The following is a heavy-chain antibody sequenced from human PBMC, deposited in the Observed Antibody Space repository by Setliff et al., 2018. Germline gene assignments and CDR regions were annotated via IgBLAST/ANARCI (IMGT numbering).Heavy chain of an antibody. D-gene: IGHD2-21*01. CDR3: VYYCTRDIVVFTDIDYYYSGMDV. V-gene: IGHV1-2*04. CDR2: INPNSGGT. CDR1: GYTFTIYA. Sequence: GASVKVSCKASGYTFTIYAIHWVRQAPGQGLEWMGWINPNSGGTNYAQKFQGWVTMTRDTSISTAYMELSLQMNTLKAEDTAVYYCTRDIVVFTDIDYYYSGMDVWGQGTAVTVSS. J-gene: IGHJ6*02.